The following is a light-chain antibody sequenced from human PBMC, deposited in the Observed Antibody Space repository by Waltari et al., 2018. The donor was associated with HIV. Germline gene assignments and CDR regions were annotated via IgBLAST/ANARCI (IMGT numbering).Light chain of an antibody. J-gene: IGKJ4*01. CDR1: QSVSSPY. CDR3: QQYDGSVT. Sequence: ENVLTQSPGTLSLSPGERATLSCRASQSVSSPYFAWYQPKPGRAPRLLIYGASTRATGIPDRFSGSGSGTDFTLTISRLEPEDFAVYYCQQYDGSVTFGGGTKVEIK. V-gene: IGKV3-20*01. CDR2: GAS.